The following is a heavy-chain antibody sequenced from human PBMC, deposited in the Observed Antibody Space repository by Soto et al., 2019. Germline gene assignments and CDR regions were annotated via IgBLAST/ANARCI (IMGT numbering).Heavy chain of an antibody. V-gene: IGHV1-69*06. CDR3: AKARVGVSWGVVDV. D-gene: IGHD2-8*01. J-gene: IGHJ6*02. CDR2: ITPIFGTP. CDR1: GDTLSKYG. Sequence: QVQLVQSGAEVKKPGSSVKVSCKASGDTLSKYGVSWVRQAPGQGLEWMGGITPIFGTPTYAQRFQGRVTITADKSKSTGHLELPSLRADVTAVYSCAKARVGVSWGVVDVWGQGTTVTVSS.